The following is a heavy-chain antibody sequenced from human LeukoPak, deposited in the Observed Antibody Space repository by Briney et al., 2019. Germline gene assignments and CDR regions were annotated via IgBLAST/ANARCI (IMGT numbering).Heavy chain of an antibody. CDR2: ISYDGSNK. Sequence: GRSLRLSCAASGFTFSSYGMHWVRQAPGKGLEWVAVISYDGSNKYYADSVKGRFTISRDNSKSTLYLQMNNLRAEDTAVYYCAKDTGGSGDRPFDYWGQGTLVTVSS. CDR3: AKDTGGSGDRPFDY. CDR1: GFTFSSYG. D-gene: IGHD3-10*01. J-gene: IGHJ4*02. V-gene: IGHV3-30*18.